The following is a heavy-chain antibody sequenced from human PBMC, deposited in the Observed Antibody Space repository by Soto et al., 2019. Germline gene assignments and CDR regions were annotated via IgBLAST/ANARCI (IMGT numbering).Heavy chain of an antibody. CDR1: GCTFTGYA. V-gene: IGHV1-3*01. CDR2: INAGNGNT. CDR3: ASFFNSGSYPTYYYYGMDV. J-gene: IGHJ6*02. Sequence: ASLKVSCKTAGCTFTGYAMHCGRQTPGQRVEWMGWINAGNGNTKYSQKFQGRVTITADESTSTAYMELRSLRSDDTAVYYCASFFNSGSYPTYYYYGMDVWGQGTTVTVSS. D-gene: IGHD1-26*01.